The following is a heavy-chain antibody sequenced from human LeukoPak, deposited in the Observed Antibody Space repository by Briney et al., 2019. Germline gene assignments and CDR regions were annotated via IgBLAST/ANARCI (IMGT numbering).Heavy chain of an antibody. V-gene: IGHV4-34*01. Sequence: PSETLSLTCTVSGGSISSYYWSWIRQPPGKGLEWIGEINHSGSTNYNPSLKSRVTISVDTSKNQFSLKLSSVTAADTAVYYCARVRDYDFWSGPFDYWGQGTLVTVSS. CDR3: ARVRDYDFWSGPFDY. CDR2: INHSGST. J-gene: IGHJ4*02. D-gene: IGHD3-3*01. CDR1: GGSISSYY.